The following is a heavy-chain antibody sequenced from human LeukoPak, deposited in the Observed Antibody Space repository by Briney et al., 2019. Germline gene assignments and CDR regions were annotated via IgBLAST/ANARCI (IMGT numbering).Heavy chain of an antibody. CDR1: GFTVSSNY. Sequence: PGGSLRLSCAASGFTVSSNYISWVRQAPGKGLEWVSVIYSGGSTYYADSVKGRFTISRDNSKNTLYLQMNSLRAEDTAVYYCARGPAIFGSDFDYWGQGNLVTVSS. J-gene: IGHJ4*02. CDR2: IYSGGST. D-gene: IGHD3-9*01. V-gene: IGHV3-66*01. CDR3: ARGPAIFGSDFDY.